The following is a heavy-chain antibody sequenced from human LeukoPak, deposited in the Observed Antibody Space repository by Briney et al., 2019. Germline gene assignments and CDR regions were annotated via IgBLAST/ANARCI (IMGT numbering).Heavy chain of an antibody. J-gene: IGHJ5*02. D-gene: IGHD3-3*01. V-gene: IGHV4-61*02. CDR3: ARLSDFGNWFDP. Sequence: PSETLSLTCTVSGGSISSGSYYWSWIRQPAGKGLEWIGRICTSGSTNYNPSLKSRVTISVDTSKNQFSLKLSSVTAADTAVYYCARLSDFGNWFDPWGQGTLVTVSS. CDR2: ICTSGST. CDR1: GGSISSGSYY.